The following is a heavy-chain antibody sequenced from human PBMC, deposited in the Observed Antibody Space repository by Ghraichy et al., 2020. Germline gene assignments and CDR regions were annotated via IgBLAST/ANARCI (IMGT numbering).Heavy chain of an antibody. J-gene: IGHJ3*02. CDR1: GFTFSSYA. CDR3: AKDLRGNYYGVLDI. D-gene: IGHD1-26*01. Sequence: GGSLRLSCAASGFTFSSYAMSWVRQAPGKGLEWVSAISGSGGSTYYADSVKGRFTISRDNSKNTLYLQMNSLRDEDTAVYFCAKDLRGNYYGVLDIWCQGTTVTVSS. CDR2: ISGSGGST. V-gene: IGHV3-23*01.